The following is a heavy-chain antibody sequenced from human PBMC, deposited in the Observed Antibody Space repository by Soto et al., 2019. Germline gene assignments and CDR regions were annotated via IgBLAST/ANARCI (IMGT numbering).Heavy chain of an antibody. CDR3: ARAPRELLAEGPLFLYYYYGLDV. D-gene: IGHD1-7*01. Sequence: QVHLQQWGAGLLKPSGTLSLTCAVSGGSFSDAFWSWVRQSPGRGLEWIGEVFHTGNTNYNPSLKSRVTLSVDTAKNQFSLRLTSVIAADSAVYYCARAPRELLAEGPLFLYYYYGLDVWGQGTTVTISS. CDR1: GGSFSDAF. V-gene: IGHV4-34*12. CDR2: VFHTGNT. J-gene: IGHJ6*02.